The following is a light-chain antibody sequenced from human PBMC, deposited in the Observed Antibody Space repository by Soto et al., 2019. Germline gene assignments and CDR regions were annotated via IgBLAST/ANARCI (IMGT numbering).Light chain of an antibody. Sequence: QSALTQPASVSGSPGQSITISCTGTSSDVGSFNLVSWYQQHPGKAPKLMIYEVSKRPSGLSNRFSGYKSGNTASLTISGLQAEDEADYYCCSYAGTPYVFGTRTKLTVL. CDR2: EVS. V-gene: IGLV2-23*02. CDR1: SSDVGSFNL. CDR3: CSYAGTPYV. J-gene: IGLJ1*01.